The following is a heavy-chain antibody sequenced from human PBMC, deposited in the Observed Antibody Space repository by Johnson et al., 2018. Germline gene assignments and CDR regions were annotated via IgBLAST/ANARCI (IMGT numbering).Heavy chain of an antibody. CDR3: ARYVSSSGYVHH. CDR1: GGSISGYY. V-gene: IGHV4-59*01. J-gene: IGHJ1*01. CDR2: IYHSGST. D-gene: IGHD3-22*01. Sequence: QVQLQESGPGLVKPSETLSLTCTVSGGSISGYYWSWIRQPPGKRLEWLGYIYHSGSTKYNPSLNSRVTMSVDASKNQCSLPLNSVTAADTAVYYCARYVSSSGYVHHWGQGTLVTVSS.